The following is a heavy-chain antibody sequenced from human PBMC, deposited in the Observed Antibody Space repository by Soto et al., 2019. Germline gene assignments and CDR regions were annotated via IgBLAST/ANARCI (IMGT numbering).Heavy chain of an antibody. CDR1: VFTFSNYA. V-gene: IGHV3-23*01. J-gene: IGHJ4*02. CDR2: VSGSGAST. CDR3: AKEDSRYCSGTSCYLDY. Sequence: SGWSLRLSCSASVFTFSNYAMSWCRQAPGKGLEWVSSVSGSGASTFYADSVKGRFTISRDKSKNTVYLQMNSLRAEDTAVYYCAKEDSRYCSGTSCYLDYWGQGTQVTVSS. D-gene: IGHD2-2*01.